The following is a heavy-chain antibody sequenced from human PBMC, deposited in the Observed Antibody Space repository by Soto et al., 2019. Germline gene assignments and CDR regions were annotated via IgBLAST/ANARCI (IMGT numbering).Heavy chain of an antibody. CDR1: GFMFSSAW. D-gene: IGHD1-1*01. J-gene: IGHJ4*02. V-gene: IGHV3-15*01. Sequence: EVQVVESGGDLVEPGGSLRLSCVTSGFMFSSAWMSWVRQAPGKGLEWVAGIKSTKDGGARDYAASVNGRFSISRDDSKSTGYLQMNRLRVEDTALYYCVEGWNDFCGQGTLVTVSS. CDR2: IKSTKDGGAR. CDR3: VEGWNDF.